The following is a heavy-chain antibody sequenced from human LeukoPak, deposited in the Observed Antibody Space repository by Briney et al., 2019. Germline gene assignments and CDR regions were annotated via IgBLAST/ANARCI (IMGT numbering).Heavy chain of an antibody. Sequence: PGGSLRLSCAASGFTFSAYSMNWVRQAPGKGLEWVSFISGGGGTIYYADSVKGRFTISRDNAKNSLHLQMDSLRVEDTAVYYCARNQEIDYYDSSGFYGGVEYWGQGTLVTVSS. CDR3: ARNQEIDYYDSSGFYGGVEY. J-gene: IGHJ4*02. CDR2: ISGGGGTI. D-gene: IGHD3-22*01. V-gene: IGHV3-48*01. CDR1: GFTFSAYS.